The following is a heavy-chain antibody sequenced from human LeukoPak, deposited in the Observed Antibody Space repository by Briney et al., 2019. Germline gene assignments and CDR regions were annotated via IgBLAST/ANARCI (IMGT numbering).Heavy chain of an antibody. Sequence: GGSLRLSCAASGFTFSSYAMSWVRQAPGKGLEWVSAISGSGGSTYYADSVKGRFTISRDNSKNTLYLQMNSLRAEDTAVYYCAKDGGGPYSSSWYLNKNWFDPWDQGTLVTVSS. CDR2: ISGSGGST. J-gene: IGHJ5*02. D-gene: IGHD6-13*01. V-gene: IGHV3-23*01. CDR1: GFTFSSYA. CDR3: AKDGGGPYSSSWYLNKNWFDP.